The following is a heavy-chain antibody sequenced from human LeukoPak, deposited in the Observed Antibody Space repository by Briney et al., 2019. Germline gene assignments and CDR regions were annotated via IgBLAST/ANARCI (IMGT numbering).Heavy chain of an antibody. CDR2: IIPIFGTA. J-gene: IGHJ4*02. Sequence: ASVKVSCKASGGTFISYAISWVRQAPGQGLEWMGGIIPIFGTANYAQKFQGRVTITADESTSTAYMELSSLRSEDTAVYYCAIPGYDFWSGYYTHFDYWGQGTLVTVSS. CDR3: AIPGYDFWSGYYTHFDY. V-gene: IGHV1-69*13. CDR1: GGTFISYA. D-gene: IGHD3-3*01.